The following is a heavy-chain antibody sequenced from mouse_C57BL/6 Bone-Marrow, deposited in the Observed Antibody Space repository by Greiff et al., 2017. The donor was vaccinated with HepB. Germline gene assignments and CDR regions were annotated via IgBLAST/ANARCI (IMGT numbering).Heavy chain of an antibody. J-gene: IGHJ1*03. V-gene: IGHV2-5*01. CDR3: AKNGYGSSFWYFDV. Sequence: QVQLKESGPGLVQPSQSLSITCTVSGFSLTSYGVHWVRQSPGKGLEWLGVIWRGGSTDYNAAFMSRLSITKDNSKSQVFFKMNSLQAEDTAIYYCAKNGYGSSFWYFDVWGTGTTVTVSS. CDR1: GFSLTSYG. D-gene: IGHD1-1*01. CDR2: IWRGGST.